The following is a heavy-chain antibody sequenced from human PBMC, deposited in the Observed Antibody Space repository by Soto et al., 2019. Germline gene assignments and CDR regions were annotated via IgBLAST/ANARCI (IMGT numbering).Heavy chain of an antibody. CDR2: IYHNGIT. J-gene: IGHJ4*02. D-gene: IGHD2-8*01. Sequence: QVQLQESGPGLVKPSQTLSLTCTVSGGSISSGDYYWSWIRQPPGKGLEWIGYIYHNGITYYNPSLRSRLTISVDTSNNPFSLKLSSVTAADTAVYYCARGKVFSYWGQGTLVTVSS. V-gene: IGHV4-30-4*01. CDR3: ARGKVFSY. CDR1: GGSISSGDYY.